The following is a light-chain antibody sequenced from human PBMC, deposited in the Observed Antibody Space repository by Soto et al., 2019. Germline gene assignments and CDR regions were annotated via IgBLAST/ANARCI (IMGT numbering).Light chain of an antibody. CDR3: SSYTSSSTLV. V-gene: IGLV2-14*01. J-gene: IGLJ1*01. CDR1: SRDVGGYNY. CDR2: EVS. Sequence: QSVLTQPASVSGSPGQSITISCTGTSRDVGGYNYVPWYQQYPGKVPKLLISEVSNRPSGVSSRFSGSKSGDTASLTISGLQPEDEADYYCSSYTSSSTLVFGTGTKLTVL.